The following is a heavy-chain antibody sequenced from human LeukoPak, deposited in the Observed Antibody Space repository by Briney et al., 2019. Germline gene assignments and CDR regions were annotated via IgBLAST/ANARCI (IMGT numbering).Heavy chain of an antibody. CDR2: ISAYNGNT. CDR1: GYSFTNYG. Sequence: ASVKVSCKASGYSFTNYGLSWVRQAPGQGLEWMGWISAYNGNTNYAQKFQGRVTIAADESTSTAYMELSSLRSEDTAVYYCARTTGYSSSWYPSLAAFDIWGQGTMVTVSS. V-gene: IGHV1-18*01. J-gene: IGHJ3*02. CDR3: ARTTGYSSSWYPSLAAFDI. D-gene: IGHD6-13*01.